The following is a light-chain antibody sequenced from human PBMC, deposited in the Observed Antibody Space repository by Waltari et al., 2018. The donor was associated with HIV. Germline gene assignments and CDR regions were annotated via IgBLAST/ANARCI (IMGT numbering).Light chain of an antibody. CDR1: SSDFGGYSL. CDR2: EDT. J-gene: IGLJ1*01. V-gene: IGLV2-23*01. Sequence: QSALTQPASVSGSPGQSITISCIGTSSDFGGYSLVPWYQHHPGKAPQLLIFEDTERPSGVSNRFSASKSGTTASLTISGLLAEDAADYYCCSYGGFTTYVFGSGTKVTVL. CDR3: CSYGGFTTYV.